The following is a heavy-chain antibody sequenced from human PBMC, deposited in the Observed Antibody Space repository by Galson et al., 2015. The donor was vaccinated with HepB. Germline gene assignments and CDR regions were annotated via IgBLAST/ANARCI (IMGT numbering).Heavy chain of an antibody. CDR3: AKPNFYCGRTSCYQDH. Sequence: SLRLSCAASGFTFSNYGMHWLRQPPGKGLEWVAMMSYDGNSKYYSDAVKGRFTISRDNSKNTLYLEMNSLITEDAAVYYCAKPNFYCGRTSCYQDHWGQGTLVTVSS. CDR2: MSYDGNSK. V-gene: IGHV3-30*18. J-gene: IGHJ4*02. D-gene: IGHD2-2*01. CDR1: GFTFSNYG.